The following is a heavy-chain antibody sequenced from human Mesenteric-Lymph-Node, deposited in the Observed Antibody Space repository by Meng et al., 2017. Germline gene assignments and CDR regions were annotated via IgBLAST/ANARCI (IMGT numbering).Heavy chain of an antibody. Sequence: GESLKISCAASGFTFSNHDMHWVRQVQGKGLEWVSAIGTAGATYYSDSVEGRFTISRENAKNSLYLQMNSLRGGDTAVYFCARAGSAWTYLDYWGLGALVTVSS. J-gene: IGHJ4*02. D-gene: IGHD6-19*01. CDR1: GFTFSNHD. CDR3: ARAGSAWTYLDY. V-gene: IGHV3-13*01. CDR2: IGTAGAT.